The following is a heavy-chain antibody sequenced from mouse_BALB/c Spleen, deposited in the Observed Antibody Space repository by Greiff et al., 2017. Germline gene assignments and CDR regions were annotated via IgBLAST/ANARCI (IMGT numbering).Heavy chain of an antibody. V-gene: IGHV3-8*02. CDR2: ISYSGST. D-gene: IGHD2-14*01. J-gene: IGHJ3*01. CDR3: ALGYYRYDGYWFAY. Sequence: EVQLQESGPSLVKPSQTLSLTCSVTGDSITSGYWTWIRKFPGNKLEYMGYISYSGSTYYNPSLKSRISITRDTSKNQYYLQLNSVTTEDTATYYCALGYYRYDGYWFAYWGQGTLVTVSA. CDR1: GDSITSGY.